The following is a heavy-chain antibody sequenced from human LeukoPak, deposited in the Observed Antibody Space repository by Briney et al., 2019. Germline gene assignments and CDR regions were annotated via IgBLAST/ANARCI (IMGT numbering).Heavy chain of an antibody. J-gene: IGHJ6*02. V-gene: IGHV3-21*01. CDR3: ARVVMYCSGGSCYTSNMDV. CDR2: ISSGSTYI. CDR1: GFTFNTSS. D-gene: IGHD2-15*01. Sequence: PGGSLRLSCAASGFTFNTSSMNWVRQAPGKGLEWVSSISSGSTYIYYADSVKGRFTISRDNAKNSLYLQMNSLRAEDTAVYYCARVVMYCSGGSCYTSNMDVWGQGTTVTVSS.